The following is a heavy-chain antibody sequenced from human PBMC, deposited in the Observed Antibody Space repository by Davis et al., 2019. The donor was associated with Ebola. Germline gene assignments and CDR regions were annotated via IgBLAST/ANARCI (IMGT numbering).Heavy chain of an antibody. Sequence: GSLTLSCTVSGGSISSYYWSWIRQPPGKGLEWIGYIYYSGSTNYNPSLKSRVTISVDTSKNQFSLKLSSVTAADTAVYYCARAQNLLIGEWGYYYYYGMDVWGQGTTVTVSS. CDR1: GGSISSYY. D-gene: IGHD3-10*01. J-gene: IGHJ6*02. V-gene: IGHV4-59*01. CDR3: ARAQNLLIGEWGYYYYYGMDV. CDR2: IYYSGST.